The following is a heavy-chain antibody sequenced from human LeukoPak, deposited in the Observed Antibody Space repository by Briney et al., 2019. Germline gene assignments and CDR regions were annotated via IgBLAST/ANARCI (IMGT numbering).Heavy chain of an antibody. D-gene: IGHD6-13*01. J-gene: IGHJ3*02. V-gene: IGHV1-69*13. CDR1: GYTFTSYG. CDR3: ARGLGYSSSGYDAFDI. Sequence: SVKVSCKASGYTFTSYGISWVRQAPGQGLEWMGGIIPIFGTANYAQKFQGRVTITADESTSTAYMELSSLRSEDTAVYYCARGLGYSSSGYDAFDIWGQGTMVTVSS. CDR2: IIPIFGTA.